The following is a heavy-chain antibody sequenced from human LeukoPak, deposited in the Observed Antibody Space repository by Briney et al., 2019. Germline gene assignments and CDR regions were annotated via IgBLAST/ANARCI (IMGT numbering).Heavy chain of an antibody. CDR2: ICYSGST. D-gene: IGHD1-14*01. Sequence: SETLSLTCTVSGGSLSSSPCCWGWIRQPPGKGLEWIGTICYSGSTYYNPSLKSRVTISVDTSKNQFSLKSSSLTAADTAVYYCVKDRGNHVTDYWGQGTLVTVSS. CDR3: VKDRGNHVTDY. V-gene: IGHV4-39*07. J-gene: IGHJ4*02. CDR1: GGSLSSSPCC.